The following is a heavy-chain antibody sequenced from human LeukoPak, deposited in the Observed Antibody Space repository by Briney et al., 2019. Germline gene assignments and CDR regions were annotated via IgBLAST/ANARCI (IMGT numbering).Heavy chain of an antibody. Sequence: SETLSLTCTVSGGSISSSSYYWGWIRQPPGKGLEWIGSIYYSGSTYYNPSLKSRVTISVDTPKNQFSLKLSSVTAADTAVYYCASTYSGSYHYFDYWGQGTLVTVSS. CDR3: ASTYSGSYHYFDY. V-gene: IGHV4-39*01. CDR2: IYYSGST. J-gene: IGHJ4*02. CDR1: GGSISSSSYY. D-gene: IGHD1-26*01.